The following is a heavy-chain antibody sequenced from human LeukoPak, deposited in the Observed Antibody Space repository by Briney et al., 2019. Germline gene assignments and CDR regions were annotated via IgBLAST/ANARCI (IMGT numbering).Heavy chain of an antibody. J-gene: IGHJ4*02. V-gene: IGHV3-53*01. D-gene: IGHD3-10*01. Sequence: PGGSLRLSCAASGLIVSNNYMSWVRQAPGKGLEWVSVIYSGGSTFYADSVKGRFTISRDNSKNTLYLQMNSLRAEDTAVYYCARDGAGYGNLEIYWGQGTLVTVSS. CDR2: IYSGGST. CDR3: ARDGAGYGNLEIY. CDR1: GLIVSNNY.